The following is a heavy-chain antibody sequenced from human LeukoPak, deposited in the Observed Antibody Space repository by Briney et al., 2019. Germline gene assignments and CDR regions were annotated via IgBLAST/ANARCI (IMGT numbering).Heavy chain of an antibody. D-gene: IGHD5-18*01. V-gene: IGHV4-39*01. Sequence: SETLSLTCTVSGGSISSSSYYWGWIRQPPGKGLEWIGSIYYSGSTYYNPSLKSRVTISVDTSKNQFTLKLSSVTAADTAVYYCARHGGSDSYGFGYWGQGTLVTVSS. CDR2: IYYSGST. J-gene: IGHJ4*02. CDR1: GGSISSSSYY. CDR3: ARHGGSDSYGFGY.